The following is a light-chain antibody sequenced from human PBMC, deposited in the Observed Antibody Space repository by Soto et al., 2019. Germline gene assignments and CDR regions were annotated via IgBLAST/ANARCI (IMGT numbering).Light chain of an antibody. V-gene: IGKV3-15*01. CDR1: QSVSSN. Sequence: EIVMTQSPATLSVSPGERATLSCRASQSVSSNLAWYQQKPGQAPRLLIYGASTRATGIPARFSDSGSGTEFTLTISSLQSEDFAVYYCQQYNNWPSVFTFGPGTKVDIK. CDR3: QQYNNWPSVFT. CDR2: GAS. J-gene: IGKJ3*01.